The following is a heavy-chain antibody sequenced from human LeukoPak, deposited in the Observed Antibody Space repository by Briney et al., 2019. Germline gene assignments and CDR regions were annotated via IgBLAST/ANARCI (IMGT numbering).Heavy chain of an antibody. V-gene: IGHV3-7*01. CDR1: GFTFSSYW. D-gene: IGHD4/OR15-4a*01. CDR3: AKVSLNMVNDAFDI. CDR2: IKQDGSEK. Sequence: PGGSLRLSCAASGFTFSSYWMSWVRQAPGKGVEWVANIKQDGSEKYYVDSVKGRFTISRDNAKNSLYLQMNSLSAEDTAVYYCAKVSLNMVNDAFDIWGQGTMVSVSS. J-gene: IGHJ3*02.